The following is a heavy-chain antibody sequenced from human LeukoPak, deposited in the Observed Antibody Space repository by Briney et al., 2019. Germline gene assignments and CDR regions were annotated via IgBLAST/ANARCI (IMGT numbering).Heavy chain of an antibody. D-gene: IGHD2-21*01. CDR3: AKDFRIGYSAHFDY. J-gene: IGHJ4*02. V-gene: IGHV3-23*01. CDR1: GFTFSSYA. CDR2: IYENGGIT. Sequence: GGSLRLSCAASGFTFSSYAMSWVRQAPEKGLEFVSGIYENGGITYYADSVKGRFSISRDNSKNTLYLQMDSLRGEDTAVYYCAKDFRIGYSAHFDYWGQGALVTVSS.